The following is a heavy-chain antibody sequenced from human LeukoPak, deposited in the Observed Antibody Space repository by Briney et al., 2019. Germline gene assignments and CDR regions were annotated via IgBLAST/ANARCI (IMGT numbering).Heavy chain of an antibody. CDR3: ARDFYYDSSGYYYDFDY. D-gene: IGHD3-22*01. V-gene: IGHV3-21*01. Sequence: GGSLRLSCAASGFTFSSYSMNWVRQAPGKGLEWVSSISSSSSYIYYADSVKGRFTISRDNAKNSLYLQMNSLRAEDTAVYYWARDFYYDSSGYYYDFDYWGQGTLVTVSS. CDR2: ISSSSSYI. J-gene: IGHJ4*02. CDR1: GFTFSSYS.